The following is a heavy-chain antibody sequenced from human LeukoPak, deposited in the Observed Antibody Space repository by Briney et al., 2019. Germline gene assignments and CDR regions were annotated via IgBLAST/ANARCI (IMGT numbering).Heavy chain of an antibody. CDR2: INPNSGGT. V-gene: IGHV1-2*02. CDR3: ARIGGSYAAKGWFDP. D-gene: IGHD1-26*01. CDR1: GYTFTGYY. J-gene: IGHJ5*02. Sequence: EASVKVSCKASGYTFTGYYMHWVRQAPGQGLEWMGWINPNSGGTNYAQKFQGRVTMTRDTSIRTAYMELSRLRSDDTAVYYCARIGGSYAAKGWFDPWGQGTLVTVSS.